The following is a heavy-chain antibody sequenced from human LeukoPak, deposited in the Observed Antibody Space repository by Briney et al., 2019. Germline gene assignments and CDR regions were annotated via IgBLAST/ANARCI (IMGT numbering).Heavy chain of an antibody. V-gene: IGHV1-2*02. D-gene: IGHD1-26*01. CDR3: ARDRDSGSYYDFDY. J-gene: IGHJ4*02. CDR1: GYTFTGYY. CDR2: INPNSGGT. Sequence: ASVKVSCKASGYTFTGYYMHWVRQAPGQGLEWMGWINPNSGGTNYAQKFQGRVTMTRDTSISTAYMELSRLRSDDTAVYYCARDRDSGSYYDFDYWGQGTLVTVSS.